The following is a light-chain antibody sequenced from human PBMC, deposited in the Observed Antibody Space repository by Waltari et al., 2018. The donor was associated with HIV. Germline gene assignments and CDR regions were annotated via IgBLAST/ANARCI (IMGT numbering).Light chain of an antibody. CDR2: DVS. CDR3: CSFTVTYIWV. Sequence: QSALTPPRSVSGSPGQSVTISCTGTNSHLDYYTYFSWYQQHPGKVPKLMIYDVSKRPSGVPDRFSGAKSGNTASLTIAGLQAEDEADYYCCSFTVTYIWVFGGGTKLTVL. CDR1: NSHLDYYTY. J-gene: IGLJ2*01. V-gene: IGLV2-11*01.